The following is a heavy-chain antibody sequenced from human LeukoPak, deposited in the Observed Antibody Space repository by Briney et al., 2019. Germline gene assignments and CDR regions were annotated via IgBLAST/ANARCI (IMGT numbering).Heavy chain of an antibody. D-gene: IGHD1-26*01. CDR1: GFTFSNYA. CDR3: ARSSGSPTGDY. Sequence: GGSLRLSCAASGFTFSNYAMRWVRQAPGKGLEWVSSISSSSSYIYYADSVKGRFTISRDNAKNSLYLQMNSLRAEDTAVYYCARSSGSPTGDYWGQGTLVTVSS. CDR2: ISSSSSYI. J-gene: IGHJ4*02. V-gene: IGHV3-21*01.